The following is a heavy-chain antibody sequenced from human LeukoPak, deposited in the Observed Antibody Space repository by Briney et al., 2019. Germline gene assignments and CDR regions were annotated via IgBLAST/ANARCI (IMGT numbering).Heavy chain of an antibody. CDR3: ARDRYTVVSWYFDL. D-gene: IGHD4-23*01. V-gene: IGHV4-31*03. CDR2: IYYSGST. J-gene: IGHJ2*01. CDR1: GGSISSGGYY. Sequence: SQTLSLTCTVSGGSISSGGYYWSWIRQHPGKGLEWIGYIYYSGSTYYNPSLKSRVTISVDTSKNQFSLKLSSVTAADTAVYYCARDRYTVVSWYFDLWGRGTLVAVSS.